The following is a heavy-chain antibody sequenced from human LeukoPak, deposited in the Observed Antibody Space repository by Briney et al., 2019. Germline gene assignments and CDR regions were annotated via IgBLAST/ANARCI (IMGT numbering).Heavy chain of an antibody. V-gene: IGHV1-69*05. CDR1: GGTFSSYA. CDR2: IIPIFGTA. D-gene: IGHD3-16*02. J-gene: IGHJ4*02. Sequence: ASVKVSCKASGGTFSSYAISWVRQAPGQGLEWMEGIIPIFGTANYAQKFQGRVTITTDESTSTAYMELSSLRAEDTAVYYCAKDLGGVIVNDPMDWGQGTLVTVSS. CDR3: AKDLGGVIVNDPMD.